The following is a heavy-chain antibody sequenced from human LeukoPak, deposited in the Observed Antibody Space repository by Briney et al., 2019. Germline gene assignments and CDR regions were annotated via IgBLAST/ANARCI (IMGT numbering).Heavy chain of an antibody. D-gene: IGHD3-22*01. J-gene: IGHJ3*02. CDR2: IYYSGST. CDR1: GGSISSSSYY. Sequence: SETLSLTCTVSGGSISSSSYYWGWIRQPPGKGLEWIGSIYYSGSTNYNPSLKSRVTISVDKSKNQFSLKLSSVTAADTAVYYCARIPHTLTYYYDSSGPNAFDIWGQGTMVTVSS. V-gene: IGHV4-39*07. CDR3: ARIPHTLTYYYDSSGPNAFDI.